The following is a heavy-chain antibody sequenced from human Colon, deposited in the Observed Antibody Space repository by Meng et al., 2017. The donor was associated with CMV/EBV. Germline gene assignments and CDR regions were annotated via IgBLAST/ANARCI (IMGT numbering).Heavy chain of an antibody. V-gene: IGHV3-74*01. CDR3: VRDQRFLDHLADS. CDR1: GFTFSTYW. J-gene: IGHJ4*02. D-gene: IGHD3-3*01. CDR2: INRDGTYS. Sequence: GESLKISCVASGFTFSTYWMHWVRQGPGKGLVWVSRINRDGTYSSLADSVKGRFTVSRDNAKNTMYLQMNSLRAEDTAVYYCVRDQRFLDHLADSWGQGTLVTAPQ.